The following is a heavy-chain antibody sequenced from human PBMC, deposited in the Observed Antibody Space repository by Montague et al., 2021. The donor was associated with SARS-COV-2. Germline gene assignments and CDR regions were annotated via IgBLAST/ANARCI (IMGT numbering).Heavy chain of an antibody. J-gene: IGHJ6*02. D-gene: IGHD6-13*01. CDR1: GGSISSSSYY. Sequence: SETLSLTCTVSGGSISSSSYYWGWIRQPPGKGLEWIGSLYYSGSTYHNPSLKSRVTISVDTSKNQFSLKLSSVTAVDTAVYYCARVGRQQLVRLSGMDVWGQGTTVTVSS. CDR3: ARVGRQQLVRLSGMDV. CDR2: LYYSGST. V-gene: IGHV4-39*07.